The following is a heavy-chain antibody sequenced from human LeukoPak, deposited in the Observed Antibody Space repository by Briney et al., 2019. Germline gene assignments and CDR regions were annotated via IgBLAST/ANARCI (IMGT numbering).Heavy chain of an antibody. CDR1: GFTFSSYS. CDR3: ARAINWADAFDI. J-gene: IGHJ3*02. Sequence: GGPLRLSCAASGFTFSSYSMNWVRQAPGKGLEWVSSISSSSSYIYYADSVKGRFTISRDNAKNSLYLQMNSLRAEDTAVYYCARAINWADAFDIWGQGTMVTVSS. V-gene: IGHV3-21*01. D-gene: IGHD1-1*01. CDR2: ISSSSSYI.